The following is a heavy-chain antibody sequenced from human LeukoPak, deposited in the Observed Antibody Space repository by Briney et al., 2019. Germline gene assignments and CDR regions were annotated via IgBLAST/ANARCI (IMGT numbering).Heavy chain of an antibody. V-gene: IGHV3-21*01. J-gene: IGHJ4*02. CDR1: GFSFSSYS. D-gene: IGHD3-9*01. Sequence: GGSLRLSCAASGFSFSSYSMNWVRQAPGKGLEWVSSISSSSSYIYYADSVKGRFTISRDNAKNSLYLQMSSLRAEDTAVYYCARPPARAFYDILTGYYKAYYFDYWGQGTLVTVSS. CDR2: ISSSSSYI. CDR3: ARPPARAFYDILTGYYKAYYFDY.